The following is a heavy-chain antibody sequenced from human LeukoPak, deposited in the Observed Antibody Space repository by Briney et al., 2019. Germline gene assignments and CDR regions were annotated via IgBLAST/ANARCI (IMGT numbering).Heavy chain of an antibody. CDR2: IKSKTDGGTT. CDR3: TTVEYSYGYSFDY. CDR1: GFTLSNAW. Sequence: PGGSLRLSCAASGFTLSNAWMSWVRQAPGKGLEWVGRIKSKTDGGTTDYAAPVKGRFTISRDDSKNTLYLQMNSLKTEDTAVYYCTTVEYSYGYSFDYWGQGTLVTVSS. D-gene: IGHD5-18*01. J-gene: IGHJ4*02. V-gene: IGHV3-15*01.